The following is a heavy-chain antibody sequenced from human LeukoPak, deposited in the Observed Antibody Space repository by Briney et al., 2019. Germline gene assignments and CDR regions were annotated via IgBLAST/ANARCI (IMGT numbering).Heavy chain of an antibody. Sequence: SETLSLTCTVYGVSFSGYYWSWIRQPPGKGLEWIGEINHNGNTNYNPSLKSRVTISIDTSKNQFSLKVSSVTAADSAVYYCARWPRERNRITVTNYYYYMDVWGRGTTVTVSS. CDR1: GVSFSGYY. CDR2: INHNGNT. J-gene: IGHJ6*03. D-gene: IGHD4-11*01. V-gene: IGHV4-34*01. CDR3: ARWPRERNRITVTNYYYYMDV.